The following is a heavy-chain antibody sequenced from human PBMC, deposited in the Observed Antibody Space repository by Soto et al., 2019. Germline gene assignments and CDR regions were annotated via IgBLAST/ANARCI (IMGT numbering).Heavy chain of an antibody. CDR3: ARGRRGSSRYRGNWFDS. D-gene: IGHD6-13*01. CDR1: GDSISRGYH. CDR2: IYHTGTT. Sequence: SETLSLPCAVSGDSISRGYHWAWIRQPPGQGLEWVASIYHTGTTYYNPSLTSRVTISVDTSKKQFSLKLSPVTAADSAAYYWARGRRGSSRYRGNWFDSWGKGTLGIVCS. V-gene: IGHV4-38-2*01. J-gene: IGHJ5*01.